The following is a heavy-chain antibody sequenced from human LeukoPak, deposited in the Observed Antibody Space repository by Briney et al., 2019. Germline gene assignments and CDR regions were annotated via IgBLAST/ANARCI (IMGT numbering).Heavy chain of an antibody. Sequence: PGGSLRLSCAASGFTFSDYYMSWIRQAPGKGLEWISCISSSGGHIIYYADSVKGRFTISRDDAKNSLYLQMNSLRAEDTAVYYCARDPSSRGGFDYWGQGTLVTVSS. D-gene: IGHD6-13*01. CDR2: ISSSGGHII. J-gene: IGHJ4*02. V-gene: IGHV3-11*01. CDR1: GFTFSDYY. CDR3: ARDPSSRGGFDY.